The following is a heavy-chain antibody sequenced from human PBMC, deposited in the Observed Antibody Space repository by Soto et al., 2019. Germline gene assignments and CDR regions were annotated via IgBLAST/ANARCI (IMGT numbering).Heavy chain of an antibody. D-gene: IGHD2-15*01. Sequence: EVQLLDSGGGLVQPGGSLRLSCAASGFTFSNYAMSWVRQAPGKGLEWGSGVGGSGDSTYYADSVKGRFTISRDNSKDTLYLQMNSLRADDTAVYYCAKSPLGYCSGGSCYPPHYFDYWGQGTLVTVSS. J-gene: IGHJ4*02. CDR3: AKSPLGYCSGGSCYPPHYFDY. CDR2: VGGSGDST. CDR1: GFTFSNYA. V-gene: IGHV3-23*01.